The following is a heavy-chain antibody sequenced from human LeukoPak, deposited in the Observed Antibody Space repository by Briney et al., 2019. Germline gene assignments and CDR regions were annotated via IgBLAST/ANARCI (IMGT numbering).Heavy chain of an antibody. J-gene: IGHJ4*02. Sequence: GRSLRLSCEASGFTFSNYDMHWVRQAPGKGLEWVASISYDGSNKYYAASVKGRFTISRDNSKNTLYLQLTSLRAEDTAVFYCARGIPGGFDQWGQGTLVTVSS. CDR2: ISYDGSNK. V-gene: IGHV3-30-3*01. CDR1: GFTFSNYD. D-gene: IGHD2-2*01. CDR3: ARGIPGGFDQ.